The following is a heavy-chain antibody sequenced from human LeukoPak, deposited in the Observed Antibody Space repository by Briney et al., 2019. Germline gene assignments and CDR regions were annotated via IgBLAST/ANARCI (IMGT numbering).Heavy chain of an antibody. CDR3: ARVPGAAAGTFPWGYYYYGMDV. D-gene: IGHD6-13*01. Sequence: ASVKVSCKASGGTFSSYAISWVRQAPGQGLEWVGGIIPIFGTANYAQKFQGRVTITADESTSTAYMELSSLRSEDTAVYYCARVPGAAAGTFPWGYYYYGMDVWGQETTVTVSS. J-gene: IGHJ6*02. CDR2: IIPIFGTA. V-gene: IGHV1-69*13. CDR1: GGTFSSYA.